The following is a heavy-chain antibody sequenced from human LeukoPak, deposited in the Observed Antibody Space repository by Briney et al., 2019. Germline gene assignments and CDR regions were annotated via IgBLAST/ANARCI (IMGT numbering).Heavy chain of an antibody. D-gene: IGHD1-26*01. J-gene: IGHJ3*02. CDR2: INPNSGGT. Sequence: ASVTVSCKASGYTFTGYYMHWVRQAPGQGLEWMGWINPNSGGTNYAQKFQGRVTMTRDTSISTAYMELSRLRSDDTAVYYCARPLLVGATDDAFDIWGQGTMVTVSS. CDR3: ARPLLVGATDDAFDI. V-gene: IGHV1-2*02. CDR1: GYTFTGYY.